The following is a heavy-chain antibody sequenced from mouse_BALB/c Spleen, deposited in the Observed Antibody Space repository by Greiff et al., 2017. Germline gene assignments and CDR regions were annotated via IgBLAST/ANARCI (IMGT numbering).Heavy chain of an antibody. D-gene: IGHD2-4*01. J-gene: IGHJ2*01. CDR3: TRGDRDYDKGYFDY. Sequence: EVQLVESGGGLVKPGGSLKLSCAASGFTFSSYTMSWVRQTPEKRLEWVATISSGGSYTYYPDSVKGRFTISRDNAKNTLYLQMSSLKSEDTAMYYCTRGDRDYDKGYFDYWGQGTTLTVSS. CDR1: GFTFSSYT. V-gene: IGHV5-6-4*01. CDR2: ISSGGSYT.